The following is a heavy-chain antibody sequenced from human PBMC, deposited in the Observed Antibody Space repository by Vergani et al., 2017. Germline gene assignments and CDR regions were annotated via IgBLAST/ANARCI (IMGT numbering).Heavy chain of an antibody. D-gene: IGHD3-3*01. CDR2: IYAGDSDV. CDR1: GYSITNYW. Sequence: EVQLVQSGAEVKKPGESLKISCQGSGYSITNYWIAWVRQRPGKGLEWMGIIYAGDSDVRYSPSFQGQVTMSVDKSLSTAYLQWSSLMASDTATYYCAKTHDFSSLYSSYNWFDPWGQGTQVTVSS. CDR3: AKTHDFSSLYSSYNWFDP. V-gene: IGHV5-51*03. J-gene: IGHJ5*02.